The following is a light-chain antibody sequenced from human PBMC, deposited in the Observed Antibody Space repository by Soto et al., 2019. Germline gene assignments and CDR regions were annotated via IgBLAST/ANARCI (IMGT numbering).Light chain of an antibody. V-gene: IGLV2-11*01. CDR3: CAHTEKKPHV. J-gene: IGLJ1*01. CDR1: SSDVGRHNI. CDR2: EVN. Sequence: QSALTQPRSVSGSPGQSVTISCTGTSSDVGRHNIVSWYQQHPGKVPKLIIYEVNKRSSGVPDRFSGSKSGNTASLIISGLQVEDEADYYCCAHTEKKPHVFGSGTKLTVL.